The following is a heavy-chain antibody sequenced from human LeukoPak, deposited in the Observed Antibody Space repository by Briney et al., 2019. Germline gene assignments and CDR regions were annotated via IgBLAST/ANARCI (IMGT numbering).Heavy chain of an antibody. CDR2: INHSGST. D-gene: IGHD6-19*01. CDR3: ARVNSAWSDYYMDV. CDR1: GGSFSGYF. V-gene: IGHV4-34*01. J-gene: IGHJ6*03. Sequence: SETLSLTCAVYGGSFSGYFWNWIRQPPGKGLEWIGEINHSGSTNYNPSLKSRVTISINTSKNQFSLKLTSVTAADTAVYYCARVNSAWSDYYMDVWGKGTTVTVSS.